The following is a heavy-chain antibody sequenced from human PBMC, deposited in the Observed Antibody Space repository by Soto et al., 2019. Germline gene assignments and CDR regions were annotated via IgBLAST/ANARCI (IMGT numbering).Heavy chain of an antibody. CDR1: GFAFSSYA. D-gene: IGHD3-10*01. J-gene: IGHJ4*02. CDR3: AKDRGFSDPFDY. V-gene: IGHV3-23*01. CDR2: ISGSPSGT. Sequence: EVQLLESGGGLVQPGGSLRLSCAASGFAFSSYAMSWVRQAPGKGLEWVSSISGSPSGTYYADAVKGRFTISRDNSNNTLYLQMNSLRAEDTAVYYCAKDRGFSDPFDYWGQGALVTVSS.